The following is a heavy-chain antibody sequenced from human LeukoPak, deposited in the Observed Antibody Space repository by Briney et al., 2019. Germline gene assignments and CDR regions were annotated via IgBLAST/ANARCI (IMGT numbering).Heavy chain of an antibody. Sequence: SETLSLTCTVSGGSISNSSYYWGWIRQPPGKGLEWIGSIYYSGSTYYNPSLKSRVTISVDTSKNQFSLKLSSVTAADTAVYYCARSLFGSWDPRDYWGQGTLVTVSS. CDR1: GGSISNSSYY. D-gene: IGHD3-10*02. J-gene: IGHJ4*02. CDR3: ARSLFGSWDPRDY. CDR2: IYYSGST. V-gene: IGHV4-39*01.